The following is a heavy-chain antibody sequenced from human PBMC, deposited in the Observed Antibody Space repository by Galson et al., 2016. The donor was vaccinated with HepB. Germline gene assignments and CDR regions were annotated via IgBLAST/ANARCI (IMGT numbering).Heavy chain of an antibody. CDR1: GGTFSSYS. CDR2: INPIAGTT. Sequence: SVKVSCKASGGTFSSYSTSWLRQAPGQGLEWMGIINPIAGTTTYEQRFQGRLTLTRDTSTSTVYMDLSSLTSEDTAVYYCTRERGSHGFDYWGQGTLVTVSS. CDR3: TRERGSHGFDY. D-gene: IGHD3-16*01. J-gene: IGHJ4*02. V-gene: IGHV1-46*01.